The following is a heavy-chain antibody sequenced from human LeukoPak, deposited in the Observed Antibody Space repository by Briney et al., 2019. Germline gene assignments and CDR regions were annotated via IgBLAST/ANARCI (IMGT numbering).Heavy chain of an antibody. D-gene: IGHD5-18*01. CDR3: AKDWTIQLWLFDY. J-gene: IGHJ4*02. CDR2: IRYDGSNK. V-gene: IGHV3-30*02. Sequence: PGGSLRLSCAASGFTFSSYGMHWVRQAPGKGLEWVAFIRYDGSNKYYADSVKGRFTIHRDNSKNTLYLQMNSLRAEDTAVYYCAKDWTIQLWLFDYWGQGTLVTVSS. CDR1: GFTFSSYG.